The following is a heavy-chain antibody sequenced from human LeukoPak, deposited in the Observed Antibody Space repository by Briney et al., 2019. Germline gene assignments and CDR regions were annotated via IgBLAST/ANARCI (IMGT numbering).Heavy chain of an antibody. J-gene: IGHJ4*02. V-gene: IGHV1-18*01. D-gene: IGHD1-7*01. CDR2: ISAYNGNT. CDR1: GYTFIWYG. CDR3: AREPEAGTTYWRSDY. Sequence: GASVKVSCKASGYTFIWYGISWARQAPGQGLEWMGWISAYNGNTNYAQKLQGRVTMTTDTSTSTAYMELRSMRSDDTPVYYCAREPEAGTTYWRSDYWGQGPLVPVSS.